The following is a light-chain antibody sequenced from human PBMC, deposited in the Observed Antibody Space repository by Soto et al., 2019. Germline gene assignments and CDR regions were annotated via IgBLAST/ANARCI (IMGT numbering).Light chain of an antibody. J-gene: IGKJ1*01. CDR1: QSVSSN. CDR3: QQYNNWPPGT. CDR2: GAS. Sequence: EIVMTQSPATLSVSPGERATLSCRASQSVSSNSAWYQQKLGQAPRLLIYGASTRATGIPARFSGSGSGTEFTLTISSLQSEDFAVYYCQQYNNWPPGTFGQGTKV. V-gene: IGKV3-15*01.